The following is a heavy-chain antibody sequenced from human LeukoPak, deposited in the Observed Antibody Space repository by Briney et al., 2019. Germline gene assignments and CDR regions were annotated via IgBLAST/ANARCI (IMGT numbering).Heavy chain of an antibody. CDR1: GGSISSSSYS. CDR2: IYYSVST. D-gene: IGHD3-22*01. CDR3: ARGYYYDSSGQPDYFDY. V-gene: IGHV4-39*01. Sequence: PSETLSLACTVSGGSISSSSYSWGWIRQPPGKGLEWIGRIYYSVSTYYNPSLKSRVTISVDTSKNQFSLKLSSVTAADTAVYYCARGYYYDSSGQPDYFDYWGQGTLVTVSS. J-gene: IGHJ4*02.